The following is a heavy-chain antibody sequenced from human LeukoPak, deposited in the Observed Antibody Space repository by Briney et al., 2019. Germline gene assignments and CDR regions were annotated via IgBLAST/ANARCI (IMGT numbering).Heavy chain of an antibody. CDR2: ISGSGGST. CDR3: AKNYFGSGSYPFDY. D-gene: IGHD3-10*01. V-gene: IGHV3-23*01. J-gene: IGHJ4*02. CDR1: GFTFSSYA. Sequence: PGGSLRLSCAASGFTFSSYAMSWVRQAPGKGLEWVSAISGSGGSTYYADSVKGRFTISRDDSKNTLYLQMNSLRAEDTAVYYCAKNYFGSGSYPFDYWGQGTLVTVSS.